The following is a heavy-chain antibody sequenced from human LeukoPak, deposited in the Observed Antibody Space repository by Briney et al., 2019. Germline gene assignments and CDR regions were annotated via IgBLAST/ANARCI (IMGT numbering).Heavy chain of an antibody. CDR1: GFTFNNYA. V-gene: IGHV3-23*01. D-gene: IGHD2-2*01. J-gene: IGHJ3*01. Sequence: GGSLRLSCAASGFTFNNYAMGWVRQAPGKGLEWVSTISSSGGRTYYADSVKGRFTFSRDDSKNTLYLQMNSLRAEDTAVYYCAKRIDIAVVPEAATHQAFDVWGQGTMVTVSS. CDR2: ISSSGGRT. CDR3: AKRIDIAVVPEAATHQAFDV.